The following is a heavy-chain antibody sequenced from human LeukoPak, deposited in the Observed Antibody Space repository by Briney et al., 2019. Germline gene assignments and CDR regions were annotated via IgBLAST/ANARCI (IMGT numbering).Heavy chain of an antibody. Sequence: SETLSLTCTVSGGSISSGNYYWSWIRQPAGKGLERIGRIYTSGSTNYNPSLKSRVTISVDTSKNQFSLKLSSVTAADTAVYYCARNIPARPQDYWGQGTLVTVSS. CDR2: IYTSGST. J-gene: IGHJ4*02. CDR3: ARNIPARPQDY. D-gene: IGHD6-6*01. CDR1: GGSISSGNYY. V-gene: IGHV4-61*02.